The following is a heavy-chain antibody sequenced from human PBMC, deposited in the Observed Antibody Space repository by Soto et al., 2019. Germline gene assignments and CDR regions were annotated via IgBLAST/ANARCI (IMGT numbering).Heavy chain of an antibody. CDR2: IWYDGSNT. CDR3: AREETSYYYYGMDV. CDR1: GFIFSSFG. V-gene: IGHV3-33*01. Sequence: QVQLVESGGGVVQPGRSLRLSCAASGFIFSSFGMHWVRQAPGKGLEWVAHIWYDGSNTYYADSVKGRFTISRDNSRNTVYLQMNSLRAEDTAVYYCAREETSYYYYGMDVWGQGTTVTVSS. J-gene: IGHJ6*02.